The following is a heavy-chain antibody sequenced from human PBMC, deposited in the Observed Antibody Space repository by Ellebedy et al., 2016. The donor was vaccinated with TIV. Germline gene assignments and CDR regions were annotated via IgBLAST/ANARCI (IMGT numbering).Heavy chain of an antibody. CDR2: ISSSSSYI. CDR1: GFTFSSYS. J-gene: IGHJ6*02. CDR3: ARDLSYGDYALGYYYYGMDV. D-gene: IGHD4-17*01. V-gene: IGHV3-21*01. Sequence: GGSLRLXXAASGFTFSSYSMNWVRQAPGKGLEWVSSISSSSSYIYYADSVKGRFTISRDNAKNSLYLQMNSLRAEDTAVYYCARDLSYGDYALGYYYYGMDVWGQGTTVTVSS.